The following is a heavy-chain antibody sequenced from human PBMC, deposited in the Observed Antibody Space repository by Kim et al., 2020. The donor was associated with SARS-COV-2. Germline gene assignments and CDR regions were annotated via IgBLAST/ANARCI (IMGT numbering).Heavy chain of an antibody. CDR3: ARVSLSDRGLSYYAMDV. J-gene: IGHJ6*02. D-gene: IGHD3-16*02. V-gene: IGHV4-31*03. Sequence: SETLSLTCTVSGGSISSGTNYWAWIRQFPGKGLEWIGHIDFSGTTFYNSTLKSRLTTSVDISKNQFSLDLFSVTAADTAMYYCARVSLSDRGLSYYAMDVWGQGTTVTVSS. CDR1: GGSISSGTNY. CDR2: IDFSGTT.